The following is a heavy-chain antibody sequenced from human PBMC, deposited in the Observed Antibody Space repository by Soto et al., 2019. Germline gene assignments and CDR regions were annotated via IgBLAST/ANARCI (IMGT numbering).Heavy chain of an antibody. V-gene: IGHV4-39*01. Sequence: PSETLSLTCTVSGGSVSSSSYYWGWIRQPPGKGLEWIGSIYYSGSTYHNPSLKSRVTISVDTSKNQFSLKLSSVTAADTAVYYCARRWDPYYYGMDVWGQGTTVTVSS. J-gene: IGHJ6*02. D-gene: IGHD1-26*01. CDR3: ARRWDPYYYGMDV. CDR1: GGSVSSSSYY. CDR2: IYYSGST.